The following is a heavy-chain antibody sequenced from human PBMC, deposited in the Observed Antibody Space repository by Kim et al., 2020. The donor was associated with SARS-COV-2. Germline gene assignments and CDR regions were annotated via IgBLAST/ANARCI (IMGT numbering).Heavy chain of an antibody. CDR1: GGTFSNYA. V-gene: IGHV1-69*04. D-gene: IGHD2-21*01. Sequence: SVKVSCKASGGTFSNYAVNWVRQAPGQGLEWMGRILPMVDIPNYARNFQGRLTTTADKSTSTAYMELTGLTSADTAVYYCARGGQVVIDGRVSLTPYAHWGQGALVTVSS. CDR3: ARGGQVVIDGRVSLTPYAH. CDR2: ILPMVDIP. J-gene: IGHJ4*02.